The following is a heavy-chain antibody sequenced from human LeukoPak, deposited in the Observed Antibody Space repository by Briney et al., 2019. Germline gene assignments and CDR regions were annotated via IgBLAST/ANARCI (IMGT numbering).Heavy chain of an antibody. J-gene: IGHJ4*02. CDR2: IRSKANSYAT. CDR3: TRTGYYYDSSGYRYFDY. D-gene: IGHD3-22*01. Sequence: GGSLRLXCAASGFTFSGSAMHWVRQASGKGLEWVGRIRSKANSYATAYAASVKDRFTISRDDSKNTAYLQMNSLKTEDTAVYYCTRTGYYYDSSGYRYFDYWGQGTLVTVSS. V-gene: IGHV3-73*01. CDR1: GFTFSGSA.